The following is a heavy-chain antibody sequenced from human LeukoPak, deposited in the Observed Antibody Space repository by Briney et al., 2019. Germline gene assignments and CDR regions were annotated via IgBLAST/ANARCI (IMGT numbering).Heavy chain of an antibody. D-gene: IGHD3-22*01. CDR3: ARSYYYDSSGYWGFDY. J-gene: IGHJ4*02. Sequence: SETLSLTCTVSGGSISSYYWGWIRQPPGKGLEWIGSIYYSGSTYYNPSLKSRVTISVDTSKNQFSLKLSSVTAADTAVYYCARSYYYDSSGYWGFDYWGQGTLVTVSS. CDR1: GGSISSYY. CDR2: IYYSGST. V-gene: IGHV4-39*07.